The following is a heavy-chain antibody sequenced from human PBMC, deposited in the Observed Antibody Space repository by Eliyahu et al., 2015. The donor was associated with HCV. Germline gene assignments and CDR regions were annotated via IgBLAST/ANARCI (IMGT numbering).Heavy chain of an antibody. J-gene: IGHJ6*02. CDR1: GGSFSGYY. V-gene: IGHV4-34*01. CDR2: INHSGST. Sequence: QVQLQQWGAGLLKPSETLSLTCAVYGGSFSGYYWSWIRQPPGKGLEWIGEINHSGSTNYNPSLKSRVTISVDTSKNQFSLKLSSVTAADTAVYYCARARSGSYYHYGMDVWGQGTTVTVSS. CDR3: ARARSGSYYHYGMDV. D-gene: IGHD1-26*01.